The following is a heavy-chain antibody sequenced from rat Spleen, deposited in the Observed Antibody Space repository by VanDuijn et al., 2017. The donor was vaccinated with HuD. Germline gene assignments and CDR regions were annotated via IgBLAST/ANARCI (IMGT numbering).Heavy chain of an antibody. Sequence: QVQLKESGPGLVQPSQTLSLTCTVSGFSLTSNGVSWVRQPPGKGLEWIAAISSGGSTYYNSALKSRLSISRNNSKSQVLLKMNSLQPEDTGTYYCARHLREASGVMDAWGQGASVTVSS. CDR1: GFSLTSNG. V-gene: IGHV2S12*01. CDR3: ARHLREASGVMDA. J-gene: IGHJ4*01. CDR2: ISSGGST. D-gene: IGHD4-3*01.